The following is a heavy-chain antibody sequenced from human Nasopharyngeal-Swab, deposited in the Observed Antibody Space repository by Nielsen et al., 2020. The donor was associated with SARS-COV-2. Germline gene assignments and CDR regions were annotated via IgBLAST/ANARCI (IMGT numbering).Heavy chain of an antibody. CDR1: GFTFSSFG. D-gene: IGHD2-2*01. J-gene: IGHJ1*01. CDR3: ARDLGGGYCTTTNCPGS. CDR2: IAHDASNE. V-gene: IGHV3-30*03. Sequence: GESLKISCAASGFTFSSFGMHWVRQAPGKGLEWAAFIAHDASNEYYGDSVKGRFSIPRDSSKNTLYLQMDSLRGEDTAVYYCARDLGGGYCTTTNCPGSWGQGTLVTVSS.